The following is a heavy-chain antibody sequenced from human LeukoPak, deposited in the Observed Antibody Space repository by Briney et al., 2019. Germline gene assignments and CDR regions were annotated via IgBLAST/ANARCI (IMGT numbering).Heavy chain of an antibody. J-gene: IGHJ4*02. D-gene: IGHD5-18*01. CDR2: INPSGGST. V-gene: IGHV1-46*01. CDR1: GYTLTELS. Sequence: ASVKVSCKVSGYTLTELSMHWVRQAPGQGLEWMGIINPSGGSTSYAQKFQGRVTMTRDTSTSTVYMELSSLRSEDTAVYYCARSMSGYSYGLLDYWGQGTLVTVSS. CDR3: ARSMSGYSYGLLDY.